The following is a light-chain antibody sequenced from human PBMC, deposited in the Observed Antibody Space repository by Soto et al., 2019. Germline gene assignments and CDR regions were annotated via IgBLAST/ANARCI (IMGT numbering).Light chain of an antibody. Sequence: IALTQSPLSLPVTPGERASISCRSSQTLLHGNGYNHLDWYLQKPGQSPQLLIYLGSNRASGVPDRFSGSGSGTEYTRKSSRVGAEDGGIFYCRQGLRPMYTGGRGTKLEIK. CDR1: QTLLHGNGYNH. J-gene: IGKJ2*01. V-gene: IGKV2-28*01. CDR3: RQGLRPMYT. CDR2: LGS.